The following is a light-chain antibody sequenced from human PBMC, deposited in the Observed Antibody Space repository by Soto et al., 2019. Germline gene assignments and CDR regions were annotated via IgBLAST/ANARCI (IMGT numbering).Light chain of an antibody. Sequence: QSVLTQPPSVSGSPGQSVTISCSGSSSDVGSHKSVSWYKQAPGTSPTLMIFEVNNRPSGVPDRFSESKSGNTAFLTISGLQPEDAADYYCSAYIASITSHVFGTGTKVTVL. CDR1: SSDVGSHKS. J-gene: IGLJ1*01. CDR2: EVN. V-gene: IGLV2-18*02. CDR3: SAYIASITSHV.